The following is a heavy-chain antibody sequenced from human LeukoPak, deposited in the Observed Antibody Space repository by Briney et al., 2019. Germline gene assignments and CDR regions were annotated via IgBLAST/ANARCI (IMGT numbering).Heavy chain of an antibody. CDR2: IHHSGSI. V-gene: IGHV4-38-2*01. Sequence: SETLSLTCGVSGYSISNGYHWGWTRQPPGKGLEWIGSIHHSGSIYHNPSLKSRVTISVDTSKNQFSLKLTSVTASDTAVYYCARINWNPDYWGQGTLVTVSS. D-gene: IGHD1-1*01. CDR1: GYSISNGYH. CDR3: ARINWNPDY. J-gene: IGHJ4*02.